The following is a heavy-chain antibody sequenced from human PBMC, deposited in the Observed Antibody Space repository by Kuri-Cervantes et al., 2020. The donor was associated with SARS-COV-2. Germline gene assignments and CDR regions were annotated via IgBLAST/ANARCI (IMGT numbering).Heavy chain of an antibody. CDR2: ISSSSGSI. Sequence: GESLKISCAASGFTFSSYSMNWVRQAPGKGLEWVSPISSSSGSIYYADSVRGRFTISRDNAKNSLYLQMNSLRAEDTAVYYCARDRINDFDIWGQGTMVTVSS. D-gene: IGHD2-15*01. CDR1: GFTFSSYS. J-gene: IGHJ3*02. CDR3: ARDRINDFDI. V-gene: IGHV3-21*01.